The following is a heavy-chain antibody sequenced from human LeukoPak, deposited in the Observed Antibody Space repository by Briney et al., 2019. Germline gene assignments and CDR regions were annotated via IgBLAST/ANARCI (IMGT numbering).Heavy chain of an antibody. CDR1: GFTFSSYW. CDR2: IKQDGSEK. J-gene: IGHJ6*03. D-gene: IGHD3-22*01. Sequence: GSLSLSCAASGFTFSSYWMSWVRQAPGKGLEWVANIKQDGSEKYYVDSVKGRFTISRDNAKNSLYLQMNSLRAEDTAVYYCARARGQSTYYYDSSGYHGDYYYYMDVWAKGPRSPSP. V-gene: IGHV3-7*01. CDR3: ARARGQSTYYYDSSGYHGDYYYYMDV.